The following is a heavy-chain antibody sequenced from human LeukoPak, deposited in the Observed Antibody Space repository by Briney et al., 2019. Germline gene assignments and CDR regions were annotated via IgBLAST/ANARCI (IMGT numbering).Heavy chain of an antibody. D-gene: IGHD2-2*01. V-gene: IGHV1-2*02. CDR1: GYTFTGYY. CDR3: ARDQGYCSSTSCFNYYGMDV. Sequence: ASVKVSCKASGYTFTGYYMHWVRQAPGQGLEWMGWINPNSGGTNYAQKFQGRVTMTRDTSISTAYMELSRLRSDDTAAYYCARDQGYCSSTSCFNYYGMDVWGQGTTVTVSS. J-gene: IGHJ6*02. CDR2: INPNSGGT.